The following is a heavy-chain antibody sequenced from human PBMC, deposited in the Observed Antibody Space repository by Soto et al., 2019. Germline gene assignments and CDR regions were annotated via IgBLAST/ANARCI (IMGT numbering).Heavy chain of an antibody. CDR3: ARWSYLDY. Sequence: GSLRLSCAASGFSFGSYALSWVRQAPGKGLEWVSTISGSDGKTFYADSVKGRFSISRDTSQSTLYLQMNSLRADDTAMYYCARWSYLDYWGQGTRVTAPQ. CDR1: GFSFGSYA. D-gene: IGHD3-3*01. V-gene: IGHV3-23*01. CDR2: ISGSDGKT. J-gene: IGHJ4*02.